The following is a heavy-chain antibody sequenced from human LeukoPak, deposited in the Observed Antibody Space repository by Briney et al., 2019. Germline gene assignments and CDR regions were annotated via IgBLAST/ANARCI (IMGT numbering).Heavy chain of an antibody. CDR2: IYHSGST. D-gene: IGHD6-13*01. J-gene: IGHJ5*02. CDR1: GYSISSGYY. CDR3: ARDRIAAAGTGGGYNWFDP. Sequence: NPSETLSLTCTVSGYSISSGYYWGWIRQPLGKGLEWIGSIYHSGSTYYNPSLKSRVTISVDTSKNQFSLKLSSVTAADTAVYYCARDRIAAAGTGGGYNWFDPWGQGTLVTVSS. V-gene: IGHV4-38-2*02.